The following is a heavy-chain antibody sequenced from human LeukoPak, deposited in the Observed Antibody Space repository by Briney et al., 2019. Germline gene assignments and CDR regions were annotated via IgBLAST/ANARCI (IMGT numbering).Heavy chain of an antibody. CDR3: AREVGVGAFDI. J-gene: IGHJ3*02. CDR2: IYYSGST. V-gene: IGHV4-59*01. Sequence: PSETLSLTCTVSGGSISSYYWSWIRQPPGKGLEWIGYIYYSGSTNYNPSLKSRVTISVDTSKNQFSLKLSSVTAADTAVYYCAREVGVGAFDIWGQGTMVTVSS. D-gene: IGHD3-3*01. CDR1: GGSISSYY.